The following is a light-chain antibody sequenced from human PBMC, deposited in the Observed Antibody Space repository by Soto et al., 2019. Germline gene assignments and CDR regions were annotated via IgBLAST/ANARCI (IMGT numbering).Light chain of an antibody. Sequence: DIQMTQSPSSLSASVGDRFTITCQASQDISNYLNWYQQKLGKAPKLLIYDASNLETGVPSRFSGSGSGTGFTFTISSLQPEDFATYYCQQYESLPLTFGQGTRLEIK. V-gene: IGKV1-33*01. CDR2: DAS. J-gene: IGKJ5*01. CDR1: QDISNY. CDR3: QQYESLPLT.